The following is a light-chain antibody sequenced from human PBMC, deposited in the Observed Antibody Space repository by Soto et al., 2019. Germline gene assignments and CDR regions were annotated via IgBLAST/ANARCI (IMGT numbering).Light chain of an antibody. V-gene: IGKV1-5*03. CDR1: QAISSR. J-gene: IGKJ4*02. CDR3: QHYDTYSP. Sequence: DIQMTQSPSTLSASVGDSVTITCRASQAISSRLAWYQQEPGKAPKLLIYKTSTLEGGVPSRFSGSGSGTEFTLTISSLQPDDLAIYYCQHYDTYSPFGGGTKVEIK. CDR2: KTS.